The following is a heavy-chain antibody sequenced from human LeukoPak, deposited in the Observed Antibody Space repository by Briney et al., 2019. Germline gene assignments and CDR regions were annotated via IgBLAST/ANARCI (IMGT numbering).Heavy chain of an antibody. J-gene: IGHJ4*02. V-gene: IGHV4-39*01. Sequence: SETLSLTCTVSDDSISSSTYYWGWLRQPPGEGLEWIGSISYSGSTYYNPSLNSRVTISVDTSKNQFSLKVNSVTAADTAVYYCARQAPAANYFDYWGQGTLVTVSS. D-gene: IGHD2-2*01. CDR3: ARQAPAANYFDY. CDR2: ISYSGST. CDR1: DDSISSSTYY.